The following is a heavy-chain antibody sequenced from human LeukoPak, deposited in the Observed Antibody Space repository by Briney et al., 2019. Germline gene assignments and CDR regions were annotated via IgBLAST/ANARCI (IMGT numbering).Heavy chain of an antibody. J-gene: IGHJ4*02. CDR3: ARGSVWGSYTSFDY. D-gene: IGHD3-16*01. CDR1: GFTFSSYD. Sequence: GGSLRLSCAASGFTFSSYDMHWVRQATGKGLEWVSAICTAGDPYYPGSVKGRFTISRENAKNSLYLQMNSLTAGDTAVSSCARGSVWGSYTSFDYWGQGTLVTVSS. CDR2: ICTAGDP. V-gene: IGHV3-13*05.